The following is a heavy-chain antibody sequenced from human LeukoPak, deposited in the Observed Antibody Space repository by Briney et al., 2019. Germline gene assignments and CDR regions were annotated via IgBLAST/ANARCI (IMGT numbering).Heavy chain of an antibody. V-gene: IGHV3-30-3*01. D-gene: IGHD2-2*01. CDR1: GFTFSSYW. CDR2: ISYDGANK. CDR3: ARADCSRTSCSWYYGMDV. Sequence: GGSLRLSCAASGFTFSSYWMHWVRQAPGKGLEWVAVISYDGANKYYADSVKGRFTISRDNSKNTLYLQINGLRAEDTAVYYCARADCSRTSCSWYYGMDVWGQGTTVTVSS. J-gene: IGHJ6*02.